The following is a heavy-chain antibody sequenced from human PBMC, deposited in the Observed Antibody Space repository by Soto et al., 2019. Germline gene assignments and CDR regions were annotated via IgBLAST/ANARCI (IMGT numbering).Heavy chain of an antibody. D-gene: IGHD6-19*01. CDR1: GGTFSSYA. J-gene: IGHJ5*02. CDR2: IIPIFGTA. V-gene: IGHV1-69*13. CDR3: ARRDLYSSLSWFDP. Sequence: SVKVSCKASGGTFSSYAISWVRQAPGQGLEWMGGIIPIFGTANYAQKFQGRVTITADESTSTAYMELSSLRSEDTAVYYCARRDLYSSLSWFDPWGQGPLVTVSS.